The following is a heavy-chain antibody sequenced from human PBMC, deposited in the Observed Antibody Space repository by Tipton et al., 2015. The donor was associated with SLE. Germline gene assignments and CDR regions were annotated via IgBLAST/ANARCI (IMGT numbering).Heavy chain of an antibody. CDR3: AKDRGFRESFYGMDV. D-gene: IGHD3-10*01. V-gene: IGHV3-23*03. J-gene: IGHJ6*02. CDR1: GFTFSSYA. Sequence: SLRLSRAASGFTFSSYAMSWVRQAPGKGLEWVSVIYSGGSTYYADSVKGRFTISRDNSKNTLYLQMNSLRAEDTAVYYCAKDRGFRESFYGMDVWGQGTTVTVSS. CDR2: IYSGGST.